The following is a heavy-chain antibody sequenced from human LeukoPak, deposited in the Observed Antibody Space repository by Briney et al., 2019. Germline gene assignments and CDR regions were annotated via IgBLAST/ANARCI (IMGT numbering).Heavy chain of an antibody. CDR3: ARAPEYYYDSSGYYPYFGY. J-gene: IGHJ4*02. CDR2: IDPSDSYT. Sequence: GESLKISCKGSGYSFTSHWISWLRQTPGKGLEWMGRIDPSDSYTIYSPSFQGHVTISADKSISTAYLQWSSLKASDIAMYYCARAPEYYYDSSGYYPYFGYWGQGTLVTVSS. D-gene: IGHD3-22*01. V-gene: IGHV5-10-1*01. CDR1: GYSFTSHW.